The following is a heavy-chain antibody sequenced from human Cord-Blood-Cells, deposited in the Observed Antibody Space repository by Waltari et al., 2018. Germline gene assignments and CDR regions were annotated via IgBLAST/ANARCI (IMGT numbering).Heavy chain of an antibody. D-gene: IGHD6-13*01. CDR1: GFTFSSYS. CDR3: AREAAAANDY. CDR2: ISYDGSNK. Sequence: QVQLVESGGGVVQPGRSLRLSWAASGFTFSSYSMHWVRQAPGKGLEWVAVISYDGSNKYYADSVKGRFTISRDNSKNTLYLQMNSLRAEDTAVYYCAREAAAANDYWGQGTLVTVSS. V-gene: IGHV3-30-3*01. J-gene: IGHJ4*02.